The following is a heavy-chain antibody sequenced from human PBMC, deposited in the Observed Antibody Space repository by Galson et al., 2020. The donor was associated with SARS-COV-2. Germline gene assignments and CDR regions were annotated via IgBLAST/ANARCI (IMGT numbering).Heavy chain of an antibody. CDR3: ARIYHYTLGSSIFDY. V-gene: IGHV2-5*02. D-gene: IGHD3-16*02. J-gene: IGHJ4*02. CDR2: IYWDDDK. Sequence: VSGPTLVKPTQTLTLTCTFSGFSLSTSGVGVAWIRQPPGKALEWLALIYWDDDKRNSPSLNSRLTITKDTSKNQVVLTMTNMDPVDTGTYYCARIYHYTLGSSIFDYWGQGTLVTVSS. CDR1: GFSLSTSGVG.